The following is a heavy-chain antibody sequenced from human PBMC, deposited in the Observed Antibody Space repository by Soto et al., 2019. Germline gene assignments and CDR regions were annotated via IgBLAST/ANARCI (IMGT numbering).Heavy chain of an antibody. Sequence: PSETLSLTCAFSGCSISRGGDSWSWIRQPPGKGLEWIGYIYHSGSTYYNPSLKSRVTISVDRSKSQFSLKLSPVTAADTAVYYCARVWGYSYGLASDIWGQGTMVTV. D-gene: IGHD5-18*01. V-gene: IGHV4-30-2*01. J-gene: IGHJ3*02. CDR3: ARVWGYSYGLASDI. CDR2: IYHSGST. CDR1: GCSISRGGDS.